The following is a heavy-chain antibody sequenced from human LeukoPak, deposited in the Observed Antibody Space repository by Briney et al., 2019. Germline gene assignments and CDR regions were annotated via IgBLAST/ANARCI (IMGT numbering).Heavy chain of an antibody. Sequence: PGGSLRLSCAASAFTFGNYAMNWVRQAPGKGLEWVSGLSGSGASTYNADSVKGRFTISRDNSKNTLYLQMNRLRAGDTAVYYCAKGSDRSGSYYLDYWGQGTLVTVSS. CDR2: LSGSGAST. CDR1: AFTFGNYA. CDR3: AKGSDRSGSYYLDY. D-gene: IGHD3-10*01. V-gene: IGHV3-23*01. J-gene: IGHJ4*02.